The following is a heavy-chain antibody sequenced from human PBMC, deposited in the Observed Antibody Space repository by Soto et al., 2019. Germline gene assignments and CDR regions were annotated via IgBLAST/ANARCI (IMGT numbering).Heavy chain of an antibody. V-gene: IGHV2-5*02. Sequence: QTTLKESGPTLVKPTQTLTLTCTFSGFSLTTDRVGVGWIRQPPGEALEWLAVIYWDDSKTYRPSLESRLTITKDISKNQVALTMTNMDSLDTATYYCAHAYGGRSLYWGQGTLVTVSS. CDR3: AHAYGGRSLY. D-gene: IGHD1-26*01. J-gene: IGHJ4*02. CDR2: IYWDDSK. CDR1: GFSLTTDRVG.